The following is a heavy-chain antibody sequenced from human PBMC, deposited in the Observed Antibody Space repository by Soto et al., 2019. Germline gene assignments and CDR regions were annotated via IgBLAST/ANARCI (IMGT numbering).Heavy chain of an antibody. CDR3: ARDHMRARFSSSGGQAGY. Sequence: QVQLVQSGAEVKKPGASVKVSCKASGYTFTSYGISWVRQAPGQGLEWMGWISAYNGNTNYAQKLQGRVTMTTDTSTSTAYMELRSLRSDDTAVYYCARDHMRARFSSSGGQAGYWGQGTLVTVSS. J-gene: IGHJ4*02. D-gene: IGHD6-6*01. CDR1: GYTFTSYG. V-gene: IGHV1-18*04. CDR2: ISAYNGNT.